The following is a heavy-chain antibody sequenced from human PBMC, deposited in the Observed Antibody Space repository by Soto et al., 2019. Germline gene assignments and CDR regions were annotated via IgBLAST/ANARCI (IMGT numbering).Heavy chain of an antibody. V-gene: IGHV3-49*05. CDR3: TTSGYYRPSLYYGMDV. CDR1: GFTFGDYA. J-gene: IGHJ6*02. CDR2: IRSKAYGGTT. D-gene: IGHD3-22*01. Sequence: KSGGSLRLSCTASGFTFGDYAMSWFRQAPGKGLEWVGFIRSKAYGGTTEYAASVKGRLTISRDDSKSIAYLQMNSLKTEDTAVYYCTTSGYYRPSLYYGMDVWGQGTTVTVSS.